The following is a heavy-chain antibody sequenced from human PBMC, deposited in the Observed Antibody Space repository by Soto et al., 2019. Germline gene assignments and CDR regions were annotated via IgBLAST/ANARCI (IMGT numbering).Heavy chain of an antibody. CDR1: GLSITDSEMG. D-gene: IGHD6-19*01. Sequence: VTLKESGPVLVNPTETLTLRCTVSGLSITDSEMGVSWIRQPPGQPLEWLAHIDSSGEKAYRTFMKSRRAISKDTSKSQIVLTMTSMDPADTATYYSARRHLAVAVSPWFDPWGQRIPVTVSS. CDR2: IDSSGEK. J-gene: IGHJ5*02. CDR3: ARRHLAVAVSPWFDP. V-gene: IGHV2-26*01.